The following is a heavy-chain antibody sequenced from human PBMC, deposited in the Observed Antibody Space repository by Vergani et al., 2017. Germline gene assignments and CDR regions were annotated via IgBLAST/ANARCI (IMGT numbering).Heavy chain of an antibody. CDR3: ARGRYSSSSPGGWFDP. CDR1: GGSISSYY. V-gene: IGHV4-59*01. J-gene: IGHJ5*02. D-gene: IGHD6-13*01. CDR2: IYYSGST. Sequence: QVQLQESGPGLVKPSETLSLTCTVSGGSISSYYWSWIRQPPGKGLEWIGYIYYSGSTNYNPSLKSRVTISVDKSKNQFSLKLSSVTAADTAVYYCARGRYSSSSPGGWFDPWGQGTLVTVSS.